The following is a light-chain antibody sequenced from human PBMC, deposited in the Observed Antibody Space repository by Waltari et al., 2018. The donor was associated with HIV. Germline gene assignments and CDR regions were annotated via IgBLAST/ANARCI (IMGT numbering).Light chain of an antibody. J-gene: IGKJ4*01. CDR2: AAS. V-gene: IGKV1D-16*01. CDR1: HDISTW. Sequence: DIQMTQSPSSLSASVGDRVTITCRASHDISTWLAWYQQKPEKAPKSLIYAASNLQSGVPSRFSGSGSGTDFTLNISSLQPEDFATYYCQQYNAYPLTFGGGTKVEIK. CDR3: QQYNAYPLT.